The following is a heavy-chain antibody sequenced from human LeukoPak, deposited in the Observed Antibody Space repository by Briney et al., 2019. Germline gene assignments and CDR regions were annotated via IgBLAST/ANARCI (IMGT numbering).Heavy chain of an antibody. CDR2: MFHSGST. J-gene: IGHJ4*02. Sequence: SETLSLTCAVYGGSFSGYYWSWIRQPPGKGLEWIGSMFHSGSTYYNPSLKSRVTISVDTSKNQFSLKLSSVTAADTAVYYCARDVYGSGFDYWGQGTLVTVSS. V-gene: IGHV4-34*12. CDR3: ARDVYGSGFDY. D-gene: IGHD3-10*01. CDR1: GGSFSGYY.